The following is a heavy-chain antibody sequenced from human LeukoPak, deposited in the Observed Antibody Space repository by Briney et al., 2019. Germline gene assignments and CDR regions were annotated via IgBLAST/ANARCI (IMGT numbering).Heavy chain of an antibody. J-gene: IGHJ4*02. CDR3: ASDHGSGSYRFDH. V-gene: IGHV4-59*01. CDR2: IFYSGST. D-gene: IGHD3-10*01. CDR1: GGSISSYP. Sequence: SETLSLTCTVSGGSISSYPSSWIRQPPGKGLEWIGYIFYSGSTIYNPSLKSRVTISIDTSKNQFSLKLTSVTAADTAVYYCASDHGSGSYRFDHWGQGALVTVSS.